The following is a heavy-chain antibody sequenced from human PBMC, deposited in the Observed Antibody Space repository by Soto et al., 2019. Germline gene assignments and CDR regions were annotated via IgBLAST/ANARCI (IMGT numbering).Heavy chain of an antibody. Sequence: GGSLRLSCAASGFTFSSYGMHWVRQAPGKGLEWVAVISYDGSNKYYADSVKGRFTISRDNSKNTLYLQMNSLRAEDTAVYYCAKGLHMTTVTPPLDYWGQGTLVTVSS. CDR1: GFTFSSYG. CDR3: AKGLHMTTVTPPLDY. D-gene: IGHD4-17*01. J-gene: IGHJ4*02. CDR2: ISYDGSNK. V-gene: IGHV3-30*18.